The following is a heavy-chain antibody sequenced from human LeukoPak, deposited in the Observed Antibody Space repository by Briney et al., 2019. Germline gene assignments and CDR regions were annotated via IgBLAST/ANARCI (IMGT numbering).Heavy chain of an antibody. CDR3: AAYYYDSSGYYRPTDY. J-gene: IGHJ4*02. D-gene: IGHD3-22*01. CDR2: MNPNSGNT. V-gene: IGHV1-8*01. CDR1: GYTFTSFD. Sequence: GASVKVSCKASGYTFTSFDINWVRQATGQGLEWMGWMNPNSGNTGYVQKFQGRVAMTRDTSTSTAYMELSSLTSEDAAVYYCAAYYYDSSGYYRPTDYWGQGTLVIVSS.